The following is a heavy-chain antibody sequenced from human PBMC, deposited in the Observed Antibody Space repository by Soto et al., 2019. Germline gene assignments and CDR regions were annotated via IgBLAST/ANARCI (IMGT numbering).Heavy chain of an antibody. Sequence: PGGSLRLSCAASGFTFSSYGMHWVRQAPGKGLEWVAVIWYDGSNKYYADSVKGRFTISRDNSKNTLYLQMNSLRAEDTAVYYCARDMFSSGGWSTTSGFDYWGQGTLVTVSS. D-gene: IGHD6-19*01. J-gene: IGHJ4*02. V-gene: IGHV3-33*01. CDR1: GFTFSSYG. CDR2: IWYDGSNK. CDR3: ARDMFSSGGWSTTSGFDY.